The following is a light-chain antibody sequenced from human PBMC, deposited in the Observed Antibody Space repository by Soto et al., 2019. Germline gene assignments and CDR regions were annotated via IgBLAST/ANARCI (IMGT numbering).Light chain of an antibody. Sequence: EIVLTQSPATLSVSPGERATLSCRASQSVSSNLAWYQQKPGQAPRLLVYGASTRPTGIPTRFSGSGSGTEFTLTISSLQSEDFAVYYCQQYNNWPLWTCGQGTKVDIK. CDR1: QSVSSN. J-gene: IGKJ1*01. CDR3: QQYNNWPLWT. V-gene: IGKV3-15*01. CDR2: GAS.